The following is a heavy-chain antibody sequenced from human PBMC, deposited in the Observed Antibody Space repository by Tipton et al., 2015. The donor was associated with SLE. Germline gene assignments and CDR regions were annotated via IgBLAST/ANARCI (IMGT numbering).Heavy chain of an antibody. CDR2: ITWDGGYR. Sequence: SLRLSCAASGFTFDDFTMHWVRQVPGKGLEWVSLITWDGGYRSHADSVRGRFTISRDTSKNTLYLQMNSLRAEDTAVYYCAKMGLPYYGSGSSTGMDVWGQGTTVTVSS. V-gene: IGHV3-43*01. D-gene: IGHD3-10*01. J-gene: IGHJ6*02. CDR1: GFTFDDFT. CDR3: AKMGLPYYGSGSSTGMDV.